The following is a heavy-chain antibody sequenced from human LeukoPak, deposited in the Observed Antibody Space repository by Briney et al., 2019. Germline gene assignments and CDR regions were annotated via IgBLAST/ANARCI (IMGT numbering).Heavy chain of an antibody. CDR2: FYYSGST. CDR3: ARFTVGATYGNFDY. V-gene: IGHV4-61*01. CDR1: GYSISSGYY. Sequence: SETLSLTCAVSGYSISSGYYWGWIRQPPGKGLEWIGYFYYSGSTNYNPSLKSRVTISVDTPKNQFSLKLSSVTAADTAVYYCARFTVGATYGNFDYWGQGTLVTVSS. J-gene: IGHJ4*02. D-gene: IGHD1-26*01.